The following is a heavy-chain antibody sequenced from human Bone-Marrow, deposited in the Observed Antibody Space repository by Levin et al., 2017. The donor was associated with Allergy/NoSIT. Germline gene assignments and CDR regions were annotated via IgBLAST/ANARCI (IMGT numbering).Heavy chain of an antibody. D-gene: IGHD3-10*01. J-gene: IGHJ4*02. CDR3: VRTVGGKTLTY. CDR1: GFSLSTTREG. V-gene: IGHV2-5*02. Sequence: SGPTLVKPTQTLTLTCTVSGFSLSTTREGVGWIRQPPGKALEWLALIYGDDDKRYSPSLKSRLTITKDSSKNQVVLSMTNMDPVDTATYYCVRTVGGKTLTYWGQGTLVTASS. CDR2: IYGDDDK.